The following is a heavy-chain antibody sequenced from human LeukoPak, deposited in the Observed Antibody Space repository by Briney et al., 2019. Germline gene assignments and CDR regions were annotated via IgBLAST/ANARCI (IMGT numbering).Heavy chain of an antibody. D-gene: IGHD2-2*01. CDR2: IKSKTDGGTT. Sequence: PGGSLRLSCAASGFTFSNAWMSWVRQAPGKGLEWVGRIKSKTDGGTTDYAAPVKGRFTISRDDSKNTLYLQMNSLKTEDTAVYYCTTRPYCSSTSCYDQYFQHWGQGTLVTVSS. J-gene: IGHJ1*01. CDR3: TTRPYCSSTSCYDQYFQH. CDR1: GFTFSNAW. V-gene: IGHV3-15*01.